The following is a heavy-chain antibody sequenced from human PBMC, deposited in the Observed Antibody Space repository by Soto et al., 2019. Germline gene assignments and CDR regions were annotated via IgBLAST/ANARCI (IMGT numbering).Heavy chain of an antibody. V-gene: IGHV3-30*02. CDR3: KKPRSSLQWPPFDP. J-gene: IGHJ5*02. CDR2: ISNCLSKA. CDR1: GFTFSSCG. D-gene: IGHD6-19*01. Sequence: SGGSLRLSCRTSGFTFSSCGMHWVRQAPVNGPEFVAFISNCLSKADYADSVKGRFTFSRYNPKKTLFLQMSSLGVEDTAFYYCKKPRSSLQWPPFDPWGHGTLVTVSS.